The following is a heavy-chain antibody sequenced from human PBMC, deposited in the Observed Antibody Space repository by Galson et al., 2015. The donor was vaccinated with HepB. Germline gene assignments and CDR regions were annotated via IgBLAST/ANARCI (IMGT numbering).Heavy chain of an antibody. CDR1: GGTFSSYA. CDR3: ARERIAVAGGNYYYYYMDV. V-gene: IGHV1-69*13. J-gene: IGHJ6*03. D-gene: IGHD6-19*01. Sequence: SVKVSCKASGGTFSSYAISWVRQAPGQGLEWMGGIIPIFGTANYAQKFQGRVTITADESTSTAYMELSSLRSEDTAVYYCARERIAVAGGNYYYYYMDVWGKGTTVTVSS. CDR2: IIPIFGTA.